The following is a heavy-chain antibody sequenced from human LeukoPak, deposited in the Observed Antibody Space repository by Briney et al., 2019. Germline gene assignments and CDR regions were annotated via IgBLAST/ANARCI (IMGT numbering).Heavy chain of an antibody. V-gene: IGHV4-30-2*01. CDR3: ARSWHYYDSSAYSHYFDY. Sequence: SETLSLTCDVSGKSMTSDGYSWNWIRQPPGKGLEWIGYIYNSVTTYYNPSLKSRVTMSVDRSKNQFPLYLSSVTAADTAVYYCARSWHYYDSSAYSHYFDYWGRGAQVTVSS. CDR1: GKSMTSDGYS. CDR2: IYNSVTT. D-gene: IGHD3-22*01. J-gene: IGHJ4*02.